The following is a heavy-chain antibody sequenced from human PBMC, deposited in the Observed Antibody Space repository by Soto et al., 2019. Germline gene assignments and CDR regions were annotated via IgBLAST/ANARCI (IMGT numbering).Heavy chain of an antibody. CDR3: AREGWELLTSPPSYYGMDV. CDR2: IYSGGST. D-gene: IGHD1-26*01. CDR1: GFTVSSNY. J-gene: IGHJ6*02. Sequence: EVQLVESGGGLVQPGGSLRLSCAASGFTVSSNYMSWVRQAPGKGLEWVSVIYSGGSTYYADSVKGRFTISRDNSKNTLYLQMNSLRAEDTAVYYCAREGWELLTSPPSYYGMDVWGQGTTVTVSS. V-gene: IGHV3-66*01.